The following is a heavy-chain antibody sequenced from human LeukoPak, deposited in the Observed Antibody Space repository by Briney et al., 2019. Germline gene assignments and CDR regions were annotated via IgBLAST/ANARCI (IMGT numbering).Heavy chain of an antibody. CDR2: IYYSKNT. Sequence: SETLSLTCTVSGGSISSSRYYWGWIRQPPGKGLEWIGSIYYSKNTYYNPSLKSRVTISADTSKNQFSLTLGSVSAADTAVYYCGSPRGFSYGYFDYWGQGTLVTVSS. D-gene: IGHD5-18*01. V-gene: IGHV4-39*01. CDR1: GGSISSSRYY. J-gene: IGHJ4*02. CDR3: GSPRGFSYGYFDY.